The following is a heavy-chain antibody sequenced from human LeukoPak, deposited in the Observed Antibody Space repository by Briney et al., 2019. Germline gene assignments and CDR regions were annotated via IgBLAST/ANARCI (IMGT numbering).Heavy chain of an antibody. J-gene: IGHJ4*02. CDR2: IWPGDSET. D-gene: IGHD2-2*01. Sequence: GESLKISCKGSGYSFTSFYIGWVRQMPGKGLEWLGIIWPGDSETRYSPPLQGQVTISVDKSTSTAYLQWSSLRASDTAIYYCARQRDGTYASYCFDSWGQGTLVTVSS. V-gene: IGHV5-51*01. CDR3: ARQRDGTYASYCFDS. CDR1: GYSFTSFY.